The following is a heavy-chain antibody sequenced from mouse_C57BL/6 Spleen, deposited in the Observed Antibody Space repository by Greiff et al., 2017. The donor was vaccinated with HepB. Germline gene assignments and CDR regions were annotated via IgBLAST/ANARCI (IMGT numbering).Heavy chain of an antibody. D-gene: IGHD2-1*01. CDR3: AKRGEIYYGNYVAMDY. V-gene: IGHV1-59*01. CDR1: GYTFTSYW. CDR2: IDPSDSYT. J-gene: IGHJ4*01. Sequence: QVQLQQPGAELVRPGTSVKLSCKASGYTFTSYWMHWVKQRPGQGLEWIGVIDPSDSYTNYNQKFKGKATLTVDTSYSTAYMQLSNLTSEDSAVYYWAKRGEIYYGNYVAMDYWGQGTTVTVSS.